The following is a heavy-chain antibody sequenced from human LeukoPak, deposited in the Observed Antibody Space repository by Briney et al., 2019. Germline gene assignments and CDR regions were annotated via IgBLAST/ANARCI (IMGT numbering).Heavy chain of an antibody. V-gene: IGHV3-21*01. D-gene: IGHD3-9*01. J-gene: IGHJ4*02. CDR2: ISSSSSYI. Sequence: PGGSLRLSCAASGFTFSSYSMNWVRQAPGKGLEWVSSISSSSSYIYYADSVKGRFTISRDNAKNSLYLQMNSLRAEDTAVYYCARDRLPGLTGYNSPFDYWGQGTLVTVSS. CDR1: GFTFSSYS. CDR3: ARDRLPGLTGYNSPFDY.